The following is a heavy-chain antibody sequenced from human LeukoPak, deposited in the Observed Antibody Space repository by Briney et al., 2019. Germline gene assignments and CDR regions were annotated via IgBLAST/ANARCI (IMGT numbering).Heavy chain of an antibody. CDR3: ARGLGSGGDY. J-gene: IGHJ4*02. V-gene: IGHV4-39*07. CDR1: GASISNTNYY. D-gene: IGHD6-25*01. Sequence: SETLSLTCTVSGASISNTNYYWGWIRQPPGKGLEWIGSIHYSGNTYYTPSLKSRVTISVDTSKNQFSLNLNSVTAADTAVYFCARGLGSGGDYWGQGTLVTVSS. CDR2: IHYSGNT.